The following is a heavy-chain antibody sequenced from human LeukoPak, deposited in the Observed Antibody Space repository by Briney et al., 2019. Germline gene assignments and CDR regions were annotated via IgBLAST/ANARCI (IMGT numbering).Heavy chain of an antibody. Sequence: SVEVSCKASGGTFSSYAIGWVRQAPGQGLEWMGGIIPIFGTADYAQKFQGRVTIIVDKSTSTAYMELSSLRSEDTAVYYCAKDTAMVWFDPWGQGTLVTVSS. CDR3: AKDTAMVWFDP. V-gene: IGHV1-69*06. D-gene: IGHD5-18*01. J-gene: IGHJ5*02. CDR2: IIPIFGTA. CDR1: GGTFSSYA.